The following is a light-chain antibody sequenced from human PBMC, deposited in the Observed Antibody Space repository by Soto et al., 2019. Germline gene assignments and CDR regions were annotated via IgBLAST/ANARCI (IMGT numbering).Light chain of an antibody. CDR2: DVS. J-gene: IGLJ2*01. CDR3: CSYAGRYTWV. V-gene: IGLV2-11*01. Sequence: QSALTQPRSVSGSPGQSGTISCTGTSSDVGGYNYVSWYQQHPGKAPKLMIYDVSKRPSGVPDRFSGSTSGNTASLTISGLQAEDEADYYCCSYAGRYTWVFGGGTKLTVL. CDR1: SSDVGGYNY.